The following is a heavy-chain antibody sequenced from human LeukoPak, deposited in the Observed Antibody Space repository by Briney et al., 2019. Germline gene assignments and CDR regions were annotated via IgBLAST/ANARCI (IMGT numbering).Heavy chain of an antibody. Sequence: ASVNVSCKASGYTFTGYYMHWVRQAPGQGRAWMGWINPNSGGTNYAQKLQGRVTMTTDKSTTTAYMELRSVRSDDTAVYYCARDHSSFIAASSCYWGQGTLVTVSS. CDR2: INPNSGGT. D-gene: IGHD6-13*01. V-gene: IGHV1-2*02. CDR3: ARDHSSFIAASSCY. CDR1: GYTFTGYY. J-gene: IGHJ4*02.